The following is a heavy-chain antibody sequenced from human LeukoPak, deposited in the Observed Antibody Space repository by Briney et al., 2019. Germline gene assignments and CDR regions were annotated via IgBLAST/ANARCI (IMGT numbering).Heavy chain of an antibody. V-gene: IGHV3-11*04. J-gene: IGHJ4*02. CDR3: ARGAASTGYDPYFDY. CDR2: ISSGGSTI. D-gene: IGHD5-12*01. CDR1: GFIFSDYY. Sequence: GGSLRLSCAASGFIFSDYYMSWIRQAPGKGLEWLSFISSGGSTIYYADSVKGRFTISRDNAQNSLYLQMNSLRAEDTAVYYCARGAASTGYDPYFDYWGQGTLVTVSS.